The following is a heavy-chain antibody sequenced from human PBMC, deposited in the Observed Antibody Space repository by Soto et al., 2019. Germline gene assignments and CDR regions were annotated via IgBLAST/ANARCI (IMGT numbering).Heavy chain of an antibody. J-gene: IGHJ6*02. CDR3: AKDRYDVLLWFGDGMDV. CDR1: GFTFSSYG. D-gene: IGHD3-10*01. V-gene: IGHV3-30*18. Sequence: QVQLVESGGGVVQPGRSLRLSCAASGFTFSSYGMHWVRQAPGKGLEWVAVISYDGSNKYYADSVKGRFTISRDNSKNTLYLQMTSLRAEDTAVYYCAKDRYDVLLWFGDGMDVWGQGTTVTVSS. CDR2: ISYDGSNK.